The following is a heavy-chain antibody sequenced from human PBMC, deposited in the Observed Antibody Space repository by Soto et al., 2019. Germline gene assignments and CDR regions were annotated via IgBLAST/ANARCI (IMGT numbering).Heavy chain of an antibody. CDR3: ARGLFSLVTASSSLFDS. J-gene: IGHJ4*02. Sequence: KTSETLSLTCTVSGGSISSGVYYWSWIRHHPGNGLEWIGYIYYIGSTYYNPSLKSRVTISVDTSKNQFSLKLSSVTAADTAVYFSARGLFSLVTASSSLFDSWGEG. D-gene: IGHD2-21*01. CDR1: GGSISSGVYY. V-gene: IGHV4-31*03. CDR2: IYYIGST.